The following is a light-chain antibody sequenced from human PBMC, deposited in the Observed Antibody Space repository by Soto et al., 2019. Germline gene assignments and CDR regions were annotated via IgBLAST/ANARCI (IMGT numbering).Light chain of an antibody. J-gene: IGLJ2*01. V-gene: IGLV2-23*02. CDR1: TSDVGSYNL. Sequence: QSVLTQPASVSGSPGQSITISCAGTTSDVGSYNLVSWYQQHPGEAPKLMIYEVSKRPSGVSNRFSGSKSGNTASLTISGLQAEDEADYYCCSYAGSTNMLFGGGTKLTVL. CDR2: EVS. CDR3: CSYAGSTNML.